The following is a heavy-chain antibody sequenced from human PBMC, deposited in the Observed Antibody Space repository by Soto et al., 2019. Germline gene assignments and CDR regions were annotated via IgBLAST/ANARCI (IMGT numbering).Heavy chain of an antibody. D-gene: IGHD3-10*01. Sequence: SETLSLTCTVSGGSISSVDYYWSWIRQPPGKGLEWIGYIYYSGSTYYNPSLKSRVTISVDTSKNQFSLKLSSVTAADTAVYYCASKKYYYGSGSYYYSWGQGTMVTVSS. CDR3: ASKKYYYGSGSYYYS. CDR2: IYYSGST. V-gene: IGHV4-30-4*01. J-gene: IGHJ3*01. CDR1: GGSISSVDYY.